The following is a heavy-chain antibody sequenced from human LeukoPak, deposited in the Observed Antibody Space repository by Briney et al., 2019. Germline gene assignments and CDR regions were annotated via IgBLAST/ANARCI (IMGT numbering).Heavy chain of an antibody. V-gene: IGHV3-7*03. Sequence: GGSLRLSCAASGFTFSSYWMNWARQAPGKGLEWVASINHNGNVNYYVDSVKGRFTISRDNAKNSLYLQMSNLRAEDTAVYFCARSPIVGATNYFDYWGQGTLVTVSS. D-gene: IGHD1-26*01. CDR1: GFTFSSYW. CDR2: INHNGNVN. J-gene: IGHJ4*02. CDR3: ARSPIVGATNYFDY.